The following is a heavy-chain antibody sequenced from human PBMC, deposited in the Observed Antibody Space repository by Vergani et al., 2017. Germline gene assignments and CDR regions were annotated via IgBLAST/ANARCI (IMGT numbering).Heavy chain of an antibody. CDR2: IYWNDDK. V-gene: IGHV2-5*01. CDR1: GFSLSTSGVG. D-gene: IGHD3-3*01. CDR3: AHAIWRGYYWGIHNWFDP. J-gene: IGHJ5*02. Sequence: QITLKESGPTLVKPTQTLTLTCTFSGFSLSTSGVGVGWIRQPPGKALEWLALIYWNDDKRYSPSLKSRLTITKDTSKNQVVLTMTNMDPVDTATYYCAHAIWRGYYWGIHNWFDPWGQGTLVTVSS.